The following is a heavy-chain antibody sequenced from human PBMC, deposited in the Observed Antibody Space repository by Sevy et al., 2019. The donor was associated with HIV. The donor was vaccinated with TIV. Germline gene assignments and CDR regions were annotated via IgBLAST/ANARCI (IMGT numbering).Heavy chain of an antibody. D-gene: IGHD3-22*01. Sequence: GGSLRLSCVASGFTFSNYNLNGVRQAPRKGLEWVSYISSSRSTRYYVDSVKGRFTISRDNAKNSLYLQMNSLRAEDTAVYYCAREGGYSDKGMDVWGQGTTVTVSS. CDR2: ISSSRSTR. CDR1: GFTFSNYN. V-gene: IGHV3-48*01. CDR3: AREGGYSDKGMDV. J-gene: IGHJ6*02.